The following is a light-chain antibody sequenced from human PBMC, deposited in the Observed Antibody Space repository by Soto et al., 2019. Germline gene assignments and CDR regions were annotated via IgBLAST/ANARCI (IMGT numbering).Light chain of an antibody. J-gene: IGKJ2*01. V-gene: IGKV1-39*01. CDR1: QRITTY. Sequence: IQMTQSPSSLSASVGDRVTITCRASQRITTYLNWYQQKPGEAPKLLISTSGTLQRGVTSRSSGSGSGTDFTLTITALRPEDFATYFCQQTYSTPYTFGQGTKLEIK. CDR2: TSG. CDR3: QQTYSTPYT.